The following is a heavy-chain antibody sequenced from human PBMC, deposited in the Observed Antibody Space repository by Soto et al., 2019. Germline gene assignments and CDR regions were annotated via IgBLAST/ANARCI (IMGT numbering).Heavy chain of an antibody. V-gene: IGHV3-74*01. CDR1: GFTFSRYW. CDR2: ASPDGTST. Sequence: GGSLRLSCAASGFTFSRYWMHWVRQAPGKWLEWVSRASPDGTSTSYADSVTGRFTISRDNAKNTLFMQMNSLRDEDTAVYYCTSHGSGDYFLFDPWGQGTLVTVSS. J-gene: IGHJ5*02. CDR3: TSHGSGDYFLFDP. D-gene: IGHD3-10*01.